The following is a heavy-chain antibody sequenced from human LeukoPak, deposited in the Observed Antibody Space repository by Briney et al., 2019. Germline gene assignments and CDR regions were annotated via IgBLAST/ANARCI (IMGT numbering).Heavy chain of an antibody. V-gene: IGHV3-53*01. J-gene: IGHJ4*02. CDR2: IYSGGGT. D-gene: IGHD6-19*01. CDR3: ARDLYSSGWYVDY. CDR1: GFTVSSNY. Sequence: PGGSLRLSCAASGFTVSSNYMSWVRQAPGKGLEWVSVIYSGGGTYYADSVKGRFTISRDNSKNTLYLQMNSLRAEDTAVYYCARDLYSSGWYVDYWGQGTLVTVSS.